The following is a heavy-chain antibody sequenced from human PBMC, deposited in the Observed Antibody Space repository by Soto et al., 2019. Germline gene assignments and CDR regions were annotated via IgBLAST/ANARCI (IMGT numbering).Heavy chain of an antibody. CDR3: ARESGDWPLNWFDP. CDR2: ITSDGKSK. CDR1: GFNFSNHW. J-gene: IGHJ5*02. D-gene: IGHD2-21*02. Sequence: GGSLRLSXAASGFNFSNHWMHWVRQRPAEGLVWVSRITSDGKSKAYAESVKGRFTISRDNAKNTLYLQMNGLTAEDTAVYYCARESGDWPLNWFDPWGQGTLVTVSS. V-gene: IGHV3-74*01.